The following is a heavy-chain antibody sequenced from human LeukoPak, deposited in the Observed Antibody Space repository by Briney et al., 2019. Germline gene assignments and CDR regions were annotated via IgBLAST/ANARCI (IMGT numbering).Heavy chain of an antibody. J-gene: IGHJ4*02. D-gene: IGHD2-8*01. CDR1: GFTFSSYS. CDR3: ARDLVTLLPMAKFYFDY. CDR2: ISSSSSII. Sequence: GGSLRLSCAASGFTFSSYSMNWVRQAPGKGLEWVSYISSSSSIIYYADSVKGRFTISRDNARNSLYLQMNSLRAEDTAVYYCARDLVTLLPMAKFYFDYWGQGTLVTVSS. V-gene: IGHV3-48*01.